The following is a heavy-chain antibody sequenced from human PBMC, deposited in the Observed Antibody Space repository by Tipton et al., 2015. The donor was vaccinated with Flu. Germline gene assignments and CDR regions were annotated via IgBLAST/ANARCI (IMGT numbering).Heavy chain of an antibody. J-gene: IGHJ4*02. CDR1: GVSISSSGLY. CDR2: IHESGST. CDR3: AREGVPSLGWNPDY. D-gene: IGHD1-1*01. Sequence: GLVKPSETLSLTCTVSGVSISSSGLYWGWIRQPPGKGLEWIANIHESGSTHFHPSLKSRVTISLDTSKNQFYLEMTSVTAADTAMYYCAREGVPSLGWNPDYWGQGTQVTVSS. V-gene: IGHV4-39*07.